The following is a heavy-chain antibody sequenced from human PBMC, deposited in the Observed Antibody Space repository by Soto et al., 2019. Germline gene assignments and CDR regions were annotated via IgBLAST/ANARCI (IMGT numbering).Heavy chain of an antibody. CDR1: GGSISSYY. Sequence: LSLTCTVSGGSISSYYWRWIRQPPGKGLEWIGYIYYSGSTNYNPSLKSRVTISVDTSKNQFSLKLSSVTAADTAVYYCARGDYVISDYYYYGMDVWGQGTTVTVSS. V-gene: IGHV4-59*01. D-gene: IGHD4-17*01. CDR3: ARGDYVISDYYYYGMDV. CDR2: IYYSGST. J-gene: IGHJ6*02.